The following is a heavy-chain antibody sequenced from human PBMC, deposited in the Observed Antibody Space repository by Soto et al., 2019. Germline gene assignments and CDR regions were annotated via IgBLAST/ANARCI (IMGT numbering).Heavy chain of an antibody. V-gene: IGHV1-18*01. CDR3: VRRAPPMDV. J-gene: IGHJ6*02. CDR2: ISAYNGNT. CDR1: GYTFPSYG. Sequence: QVQLVQSGAEVKKPGASVKVSCKASGYTFPSYGISWVRQAPGQGLEWMGWISAYNGNTKYAQQLQGRVTMTTDTSTSTAYMELSRLRSDDTAVYFWVRRAPPMDVWGPGTTVTVSS.